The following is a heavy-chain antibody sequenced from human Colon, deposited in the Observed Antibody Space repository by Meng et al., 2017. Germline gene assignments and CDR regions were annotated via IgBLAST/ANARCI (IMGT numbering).Heavy chain of an antibody. CDR2: ISVSGGTT. V-gene: IGHV3-23*01. D-gene: IGHD3-10*01. CDR1: GFSFSSSA. CDR3: ANGKTMVRGVIISRVDY. J-gene: IGHJ4*02. Sequence: GGSLRLSCAASGFSFSSSAMGWVRQAPGKGLEWVSGISVSGGTTHYAESVKGRFTISRDNSKNTLHFQINSLRAEDTAVYYCANGKTMVRGVIISRVDYWGQGTLVTVSS.